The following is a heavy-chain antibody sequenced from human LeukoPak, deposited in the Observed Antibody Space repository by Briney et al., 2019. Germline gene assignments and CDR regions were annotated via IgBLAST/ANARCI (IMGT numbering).Heavy chain of an antibody. Sequence: PSETLSLTCTVSGGSISSSSYYWGWIRQPPGKGLEWIGSIYYSGSIYYNPSLKSRVTISVDTSKNQFSLKLSSVTAADTAVYYCARHHSGYDLFEWYWGQGTLVTVSS. CDR1: GGSISSSSYY. D-gene: IGHD5-12*01. V-gene: IGHV4-39*01. J-gene: IGHJ4*02. CDR2: IYYSGSI. CDR3: ARHHSGYDLFEWY.